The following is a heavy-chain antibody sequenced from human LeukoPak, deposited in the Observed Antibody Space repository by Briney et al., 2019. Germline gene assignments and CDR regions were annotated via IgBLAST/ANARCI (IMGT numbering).Heavy chain of an antibody. CDR1: GYSFTSYW. D-gene: IGHD3-22*01. CDR3: ARHISYDSSGYLYYYYYMDV. CDR2: IYPGDSDT. J-gene: IGHJ6*03. Sequence: GESLKISCKGSGYSFTSYWIGWVRQMPGKGLEWMGIIYPGDSDTRYSPSFQGQVTISADKSISTAYLQWSSLKASDTAMYYCARHISYDSSGYLYYYYYMDVWGKGTTVTVSS. V-gene: IGHV5-51*01.